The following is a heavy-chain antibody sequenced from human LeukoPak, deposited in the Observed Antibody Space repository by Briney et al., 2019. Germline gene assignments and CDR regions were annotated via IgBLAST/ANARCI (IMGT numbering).Heavy chain of an antibody. D-gene: IGHD6-19*01. CDR3: ARFGAVARNYYYMDV. CDR2: IIPIFGTA. J-gene: IGHJ6*03. V-gene: IGHV1-69*13. Sequence: ASVKVSCKASGGTFSSYAISWVRQAPGQGLEWMGGIIPIFGTANYAQKFQGRVTITADESTSTAYMELSSLRSEDTAVYYCARFGAVARNYYYMDVWGKGTTVTVSS. CDR1: GGTFSSYA.